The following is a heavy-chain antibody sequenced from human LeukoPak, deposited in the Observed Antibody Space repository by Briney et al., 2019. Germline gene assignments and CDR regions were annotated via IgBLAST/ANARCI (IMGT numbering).Heavy chain of an antibody. CDR1: GDNFNNYA. J-gene: IGHJ4*02. CDR3: AREGSTVTSLGF. D-gene: IGHD4-17*01. Sequence: SVKVSCKGSGDNFNNYATTWVRQAPGQGFEWMGRIIPYLNMITYAQKFQGRVTITADKSTNTVYMDLGKLRFDDTAVYYCAREGSTVTSLGFWGQGSLVTASS. CDR2: IIPYLNMI. V-gene: IGHV1-69*04.